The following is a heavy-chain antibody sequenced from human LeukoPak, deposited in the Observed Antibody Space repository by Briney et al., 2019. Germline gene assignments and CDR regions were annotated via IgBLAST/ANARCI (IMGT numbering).Heavy chain of an antibody. Sequence: SETLSLTCTVSGGSISSSSYYWGWIRQPPGKGLEWIGSIYYSGGTYYNPSLKSRVTISVDTSKNQFSLKLSSVTAADTAVYYCARLWAAEDYYYYMDVWGKGTTVTVSS. CDR3: ARLWAAEDYYYYMDV. J-gene: IGHJ6*03. CDR2: IYYSGGT. D-gene: IGHD3/OR15-3a*01. CDR1: GGSISSSSYY. V-gene: IGHV4-39*01.